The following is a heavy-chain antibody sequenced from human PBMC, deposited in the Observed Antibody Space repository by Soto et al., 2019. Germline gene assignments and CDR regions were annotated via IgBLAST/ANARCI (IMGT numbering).Heavy chain of an antibody. V-gene: IGHV1-69*13. CDR2: FIPIFVSA. J-gene: IGHJ4*02. D-gene: IGHD3-10*01. CDR1: GGTVSSYA. Sequence: EASVKVSCKASGGTVSSYAITWARQAPGKGLEWMGVFIPIFVSAHYAPKFQGRITITADESTSTAYMELSGLTSEDTAIYYCARDVSSDTTGFRGYDLWGQGTQVTVSS. CDR3: ARDVSSDTTGFRGYDL.